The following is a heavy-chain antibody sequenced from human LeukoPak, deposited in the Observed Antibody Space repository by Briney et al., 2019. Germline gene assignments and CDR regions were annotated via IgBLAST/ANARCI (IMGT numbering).Heavy chain of an antibody. CDR1: GYTFTGYY. CDR2: INPNSGGT. D-gene: IGHD3-22*01. V-gene: IGHV1-2*02. CDR3: ARVRPRPLTSITMIVVVITGGEAYDAFDI. Sequence: ASVEVSCKASGYTFTGYYMHWVRQAPGQGFEWMGWINPNSGGTNYAEKFQGRVTMTRDTSISTAYMELSRLRSDDTAVYYCARVRPRPLTSITMIVVVITGGEAYDAFDIWGQGTMVTVSS. J-gene: IGHJ3*02.